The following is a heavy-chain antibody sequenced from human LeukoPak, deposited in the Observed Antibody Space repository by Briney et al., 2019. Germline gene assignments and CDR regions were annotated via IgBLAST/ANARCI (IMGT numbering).Heavy chain of an antibody. V-gene: IGHV1-2*02. J-gene: IGHJ5*02. D-gene: IGHD6-13*01. CDR2: INPNSGAT. CDR1: GYTFTAFY. CDR3: ARAHLIAAAGYNWSDP. Sequence: GASVKVSCKASGYTFTAFYMHWVRQAPGQGLEWMGWINPNSGATNYAQKFQGRVTMTRDTSISTAYMELSRLRSDDTAVYYCARAHLIAAAGYNWSDPWGQGTLVTVSS.